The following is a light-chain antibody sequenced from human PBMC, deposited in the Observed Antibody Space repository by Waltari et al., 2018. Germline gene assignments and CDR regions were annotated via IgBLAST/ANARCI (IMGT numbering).Light chain of an antibody. J-gene: IGKJ5*01. V-gene: IGKV1-33*01. CDR2: DSS. Sequence: DTQMTQSPPSLSASVGDRVTITCQASQDIANYLGWYQKKPGKAPKLLIYDSSTLATGVTTRFSRRGSGTDFTLIITGLQPEDVATYYCQQYDHMPITFGQGTRAEIE. CDR3: QQYDHMPIT. CDR1: QDIANY.